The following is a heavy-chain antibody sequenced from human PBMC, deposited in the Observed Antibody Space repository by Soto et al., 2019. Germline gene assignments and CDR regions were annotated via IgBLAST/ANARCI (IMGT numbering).Heavy chain of an antibody. CDR3: ASDRRFLEWFFDY. Sequence: ASVKVSCKSSGSTFTGYYIHWVRQAPGQGLECLGWINPNSGGTNYAQKFQGRVTMTRDTSISTAYMELSRLTSDDTAVYYCASDRRFLEWFFDYWGQRTLVTVSS. J-gene: IGHJ4*02. CDR2: INPNSGGT. V-gene: IGHV1-2*02. CDR1: GSTFTGYY. D-gene: IGHD3-3*01.